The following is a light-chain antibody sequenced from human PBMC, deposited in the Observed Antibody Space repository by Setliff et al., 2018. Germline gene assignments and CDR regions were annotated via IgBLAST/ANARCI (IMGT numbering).Light chain of an antibody. CDR3: QSYDTNLRDYV. V-gene: IGLV1-40*01. CDR2: GYS. J-gene: IGLJ1*01. CDR1: SSNIGATYD. Sequence: QSVLTQPPSVSGAPGQRVTISCTGTSSNIGATYDVHWYQQHPGTAPKLLMYGYSNRPSGVPVRFSGSRSGTSASLAINGLQAEDEADYYCQSYDTNLRDYVFGTGTKVTVL.